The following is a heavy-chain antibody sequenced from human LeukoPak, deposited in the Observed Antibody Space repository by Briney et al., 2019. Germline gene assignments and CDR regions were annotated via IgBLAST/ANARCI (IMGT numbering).Heavy chain of an antibody. J-gene: IGHJ4*02. CDR1: GYTFTTYG. V-gene: IGHV1-18*01. Sequence: ASVKVSCKASGYTFTTYGLSWVRQAPGQGLEWMGQISGNDGDTNYAQKFQGRVTMTTDTATSTAHMELRSLRSDDTAVYYCARDVPDFWSGFDSWGQGTLVSVSS. CDR2: ISGNDGDT. CDR3: ARDVPDFWSGFDS. D-gene: IGHD3-3*01.